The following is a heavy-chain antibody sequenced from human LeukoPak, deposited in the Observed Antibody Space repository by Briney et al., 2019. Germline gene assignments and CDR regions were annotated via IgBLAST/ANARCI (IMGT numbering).Heavy chain of an antibody. V-gene: IGHV3-30*03. CDR2: ISYDGSNK. CDR1: GFTFSSYA. D-gene: IGHD6-19*01. J-gene: IGHJ4*02. CDR3: VIQLGYSSGWYFDDY. Sequence: GSLRLSCAASGFTFSSYAMSWVRQAPGKGLEWVAVISYDGSNKYYADSVKGRFTISRDNSKNTLYLQMNSLRAEDTAVYYCVIQLGYSSGWYFDDYWAREPWSPSPQ.